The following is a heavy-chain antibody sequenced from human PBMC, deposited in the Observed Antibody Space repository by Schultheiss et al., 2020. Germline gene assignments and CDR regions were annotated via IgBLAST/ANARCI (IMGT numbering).Heavy chain of an antibody. V-gene: IGHV3-48*01. J-gene: IGHJ3*02. Sequence: GGSLRLSCAASGFTFSSYSMNWVRQAPGKGLEWVSYISSSSSTIYYADSVKGRFTISRDNAKNSLYLQMNSLRAEDTAVYYCARDSVAGPHDAFDIWGQGTMVT. CDR3: ARDSVAGPHDAFDI. D-gene: IGHD6-19*01. CDR2: ISSSSSTI. CDR1: GFTFSSYS.